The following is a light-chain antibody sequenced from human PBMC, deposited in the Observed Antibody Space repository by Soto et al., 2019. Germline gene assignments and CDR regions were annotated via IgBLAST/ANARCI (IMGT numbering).Light chain of an antibody. Sequence: QAVLTQPASVSGSPGQSITISCTGTSRDVGTYTLVSWYQQYPGKAPKLIIYEGSKRPSGVSNCFSASKTGRTASLTISGLQPEDEADYYCSSYAGSSSVLFGGGTKVTVL. CDR2: EGS. V-gene: IGLV2-23*03. J-gene: IGLJ2*01. CDR3: SSYAGSSSVL. CDR1: SRDVGTYTL.